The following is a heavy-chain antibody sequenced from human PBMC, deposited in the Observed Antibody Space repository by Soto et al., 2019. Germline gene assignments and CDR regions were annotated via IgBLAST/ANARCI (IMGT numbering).Heavy chain of an antibody. J-gene: IGHJ4*02. Sequence: GASVKVSCKASGGTFSSYAISWVRQAPGQGLEWMGGIIPIFGTANYAQKFQGRVTITADESTSTAYMELSSLRPEDTAVYYCARGAGRYSGYEVFDYWGQGTLVTVSS. V-gene: IGHV1-69*13. D-gene: IGHD5-12*01. CDR3: ARGAGRYSGYEVFDY. CDR2: IIPIFGTA. CDR1: GGTFSSYA.